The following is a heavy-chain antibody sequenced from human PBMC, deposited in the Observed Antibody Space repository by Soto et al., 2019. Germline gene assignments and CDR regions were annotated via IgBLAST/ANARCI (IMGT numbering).Heavy chain of an antibody. CDR2: INPNSGGT. V-gene: IGHV1-2*04. Sequence: ASVKVSCKASGYTFTGYYMHWVRQAPGQGLEWMGWINPNSGGTNYAQKFQGWVTMTRDTSISTAYMELSRLRSDDTAVYYCARATKKQLVVGAAFDIWGQGTMVTVSS. D-gene: IGHD6-13*01. CDR1: GYTFTGYY. CDR3: ARATKKQLVVGAAFDI. J-gene: IGHJ3*02.